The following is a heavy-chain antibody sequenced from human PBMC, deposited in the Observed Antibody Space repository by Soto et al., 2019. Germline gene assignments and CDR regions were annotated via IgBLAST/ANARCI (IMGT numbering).Heavy chain of an antibody. D-gene: IGHD2-15*01. Sequence: QITVKESGNTLVKLTQTLTLTCTFSGFSLSTSGVGVGWIRQPPGKALKWLALFYWDDDTRYSPSLKSRLTITKDTPNNQVVLTMTNMHPVDTATYYGAHSLLGYCSGGSCDTFDYWGQGTLVTVSS. J-gene: IGHJ4*02. CDR3: AHSLLGYCSGGSCDTFDY. V-gene: IGHV2-5*02. CDR1: GFSLSTSGVG. CDR2: FYWDDDT.